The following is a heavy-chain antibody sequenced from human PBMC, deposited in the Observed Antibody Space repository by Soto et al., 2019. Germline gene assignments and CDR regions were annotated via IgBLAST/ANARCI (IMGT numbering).Heavy chain of an antibody. D-gene: IGHD3-3*01. CDR3: AREGILFSGVLVFYGMDV. J-gene: IGHJ6*02. V-gene: IGHV1-8*01. Sequence: QVQLVQSGAEVKKPGASVKVSCKASGYSFTRHDINWVRQAPGQGLEWMGWINPSSGNTGYAQRILGRLTMATDTSTSTAYMELSGLKSEDTAIYYCAREGILFSGVLVFYGMDVWGQGTTVTVPS. CDR1: GYSFTRHD. CDR2: INPSSGNT.